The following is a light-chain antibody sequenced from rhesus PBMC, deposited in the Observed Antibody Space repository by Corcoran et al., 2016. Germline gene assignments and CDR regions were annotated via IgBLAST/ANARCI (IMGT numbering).Light chain of an antibody. CDR1: NSNIGRND. CDR3: EAWDNTLRGPV. Sequence: QSVLTQPPSASGAPGQNVTISCSGGNSNIGRNDVYWYQQFPGTAPKFLIFYTSQRPSGVPDRFSGSKSGTSGSLAFSGRRSEDEADYFCEAWDNTLRGPVVGSGTKLTVL. CDR2: YTS. V-gene: IGLV1-81*01. J-gene: IGLJ6*01.